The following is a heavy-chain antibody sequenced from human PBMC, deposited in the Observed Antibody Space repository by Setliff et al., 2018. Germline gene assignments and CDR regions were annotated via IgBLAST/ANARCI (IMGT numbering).Heavy chain of an antibody. CDR3: ARLTGTDYYYYYMDV. J-gene: IGHJ6*03. CDR1: GFSLSTTGVG. D-gene: IGHD1-7*01. Sequence: SGPTLVNPTQTLTLTCTFSGFSLSTTGVGVGWIRQPPGKALEWLALIYWNDDKRYSPSLKSRLTITKDTSKNQVVLTMTNMDPVDTATYYCARLTGTDYYYYYMDVWGKGTTVTVSS. CDR2: IYWNDDK. V-gene: IGHV2-5*01.